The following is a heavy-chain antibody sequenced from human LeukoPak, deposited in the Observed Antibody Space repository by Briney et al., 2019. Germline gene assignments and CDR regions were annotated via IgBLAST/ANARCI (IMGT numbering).Heavy chain of an antibody. D-gene: IGHD3-10*01. CDR3: ARVDGSGSSDAFDI. V-gene: IGHV4-30-2*01. CDR2: IYHSGST. Sequence: PSQTLSLTRAVSGGSISSGGYSWSWIRQPPGKGLEWIGYIYHSGSTYYNPSLKSRVTISVDRSKNQFSLKLSSVTAADTAVYYCARVDGSGSSDAFDIWGQGTMVTVSS. J-gene: IGHJ3*02. CDR1: GGSISSGGYS.